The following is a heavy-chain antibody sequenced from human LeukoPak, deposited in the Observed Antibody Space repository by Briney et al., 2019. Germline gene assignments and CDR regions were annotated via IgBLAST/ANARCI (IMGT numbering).Heavy chain of an antibody. D-gene: IGHD2-21*01. Sequence: ASVKVSCKASGYTFTSYGISWVRQAPGQGLEWMGWISGYNGNTNYAQNLQGRVTMTTDTSTSTVYMELRSLRSDDTAVYYCARASIPVYYYYMDVWGKGTTVTVSS. CDR3: ARASIPVYYYYMDV. J-gene: IGHJ6*03. CDR1: GYTFTSYG. CDR2: ISGYNGNT. V-gene: IGHV1-18*01.